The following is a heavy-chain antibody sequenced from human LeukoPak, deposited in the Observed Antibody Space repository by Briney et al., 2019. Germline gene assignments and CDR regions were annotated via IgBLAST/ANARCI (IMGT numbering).Heavy chain of an antibody. V-gene: IGHV3-21*01. CDR3: ARGADGVSSNSRGWFDP. Sequence: GGSLRLSCAASGFTFSSYWMSWVRQAPGKGLEWVSSISTSSSYIYYADSVKGRFTISRDNARNSLYLQMNTLRAKDTAVYSCARGADGVSSNSRGWFDPWGQGTLVTVSS. J-gene: IGHJ5*02. CDR1: GFTFSSYW. D-gene: IGHD2-15*01. CDR2: ISTSSSYI.